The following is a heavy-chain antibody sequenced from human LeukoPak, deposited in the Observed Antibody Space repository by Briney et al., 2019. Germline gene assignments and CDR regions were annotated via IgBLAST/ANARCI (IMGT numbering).Heavy chain of an antibody. CDR2: ISYDGSNK. D-gene: IGHD3-22*01. CDR1: GFTFSSYA. V-gene: IGHV3-30*04. CDR3: ARDMDYYDSSGSYDAFDI. J-gene: IGHJ3*02. Sequence: GGSLRLSCAASGFTFSSYAMPWVRQAPGKGLEWVAVISYDGSNKYYADSVKGRFTISRDNSKNTLYLQMNSLRAEDTAVYYCARDMDYYDSSGSYDAFDIWGQGTMVTVSS.